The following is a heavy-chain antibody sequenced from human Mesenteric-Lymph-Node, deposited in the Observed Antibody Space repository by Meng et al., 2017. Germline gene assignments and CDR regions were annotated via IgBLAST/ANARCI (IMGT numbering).Heavy chain of an antibody. Sequence: GESLKISCAASGFTFSDYHMTWIRQAPGKGLEWVSYISTSGTAIYYADSVKGRFTVSRDNAKNSLYLQMNSLRDEDTAVYYCVRGSADYDILTGYYYFDYWGQGTLVTVSS. J-gene: IGHJ4*02. CDR1: GFTFSDYH. CDR3: VRGSADYDILTGYYYFDY. CDR2: ISTSGTAI. D-gene: IGHD3-9*01. V-gene: IGHV3-11*04.